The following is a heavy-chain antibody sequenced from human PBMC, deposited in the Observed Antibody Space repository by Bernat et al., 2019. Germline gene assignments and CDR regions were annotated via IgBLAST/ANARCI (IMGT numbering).Heavy chain of an antibody. CDR1: GFTFSSYA. CDR2: ISYDGSNK. D-gene: IGHD2-21*02. V-gene: IGHV3-30-3*01. CDR3: ARSPANCGGDCPPGH. Sequence: QVQLVESGGGVVQPGRSLRLSCAASGFTFSSYAMHWVRQAPGKGLEWVAVISYDGSNKYYADSVEGRFTISRDNSKDPLYPQMDSLRAEDTAVYYCARSPANCGGDCPPGHWGQGTLVTVSS. J-gene: IGHJ4*02.